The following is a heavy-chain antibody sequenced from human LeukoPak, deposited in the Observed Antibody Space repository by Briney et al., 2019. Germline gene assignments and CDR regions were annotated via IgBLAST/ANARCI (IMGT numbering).Heavy chain of an antibody. CDR3: ARDDSRGSSSWYGDYYYMDV. CDR2: INPNSGGT. J-gene: IGHJ6*03. D-gene: IGHD6-13*01. CDR1: GYTFTGYY. V-gene: IGHV1-2*02. Sequence: GASVKVSCKASGYTFTGYYMHWVRQAPGQGLEWMGWINPNSGGTNYAQKFQGRVTMTRDTSISTAYMELSRLRSDDTAVYYCARDDSRGSSSWYGDYYYMDVWGKGTTVTISS.